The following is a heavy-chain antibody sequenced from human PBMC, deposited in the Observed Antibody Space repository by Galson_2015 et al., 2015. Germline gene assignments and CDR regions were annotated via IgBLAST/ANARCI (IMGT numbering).Heavy chain of an antibody. Sequence: QSGAEVKKPGESLRIFCKGSGYNFVSYWISWVRQMPGKGLEWMGRIDPRDSYSNYSPSLQGHVTISADKSINTAYLQWNSLRASDTAMYYCARHFTATDAFDIWGQGTMVTVSS. CDR1: GYNFVSYW. CDR3: ARHFTATDAFDI. J-gene: IGHJ3*02. CDR2: IDPRDSYS. V-gene: IGHV5-10-1*01. D-gene: IGHD3-3*02.